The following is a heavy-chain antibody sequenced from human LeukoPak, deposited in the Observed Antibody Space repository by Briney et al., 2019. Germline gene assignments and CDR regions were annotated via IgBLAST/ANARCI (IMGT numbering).Heavy chain of an antibody. D-gene: IGHD6-19*01. CDR2: ISGSGGTT. CDR1: GFTFSSYA. V-gene: IGHV3-23*01. Sequence: QPGGSLRLSCAASGFTFSSYAMSWVRQAPGKGLEWVSVISGSGGTTYYADSVKGRFTISRDNSKNTLDLQMNSLRAEDTAVYYCARGSGWDFDYWGQGTLVTVSS. J-gene: IGHJ4*02. CDR3: ARGSGWDFDY.